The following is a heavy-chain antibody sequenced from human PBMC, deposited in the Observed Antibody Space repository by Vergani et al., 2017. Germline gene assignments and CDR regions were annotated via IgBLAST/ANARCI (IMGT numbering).Heavy chain of an antibody. V-gene: IGHV4-59*01. CDR2: IYYSGST. CDR3: ATSVGKYCSSTSCPLDY. Sequence: QVQLQESGPGLVKPSETLSITCTVSGGSISSYYWSWIRQPPGKGLEWIGYIYYSGSTNYNPSLKSRVTISVDTSKNQFSLKLSSVSAADTAVYYCATSVGKYCSSTSCPLDYWGQGTLVTVSS. J-gene: IGHJ4*02. D-gene: IGHD2-2*01. CDR1: GGSISSYY.